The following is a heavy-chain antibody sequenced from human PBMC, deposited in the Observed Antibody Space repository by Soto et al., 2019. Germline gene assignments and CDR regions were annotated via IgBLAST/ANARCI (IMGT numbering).Heavy chain of an antibody. CDR1: GFIVSHDY. D-gene: IGHD1-20*01. Sequence: PGGSLRLSCIPSGFIVSHDYMSWVRQAPGTVLEWVSVIYSSGATYYADSVKGRFTISRDDSKNTLYLQMNSLRAEDTAVYYCARGITGTTFDYWGQGTLVNVSS. V-gene: IGHV3-53*01. J-gene: IGHJ4*02. CDR2: IYSSGAT. CDR3: ARGITGTTFDY.